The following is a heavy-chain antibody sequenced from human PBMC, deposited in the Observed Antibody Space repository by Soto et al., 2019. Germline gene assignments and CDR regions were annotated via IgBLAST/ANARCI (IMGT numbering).Heavy chain of an antibody. Sequence: ASVKVSCKASGYSFTSLDINWVRQTTGQGLEWMGWMEPSSGKTGYAQRFQDRVTMTRDTSINTAYMELRSLTSDDTAFYYCARGVTAGVDYWGQGALVTVSS. CDR2: MEPSSGKT. J-gene: IGHJ4*02. V-gene: IGHV1-8*01. D-gene: IGHD3-10*01. CDR1: GYSFTSLD. CDR3: ARGVTAGVDY.